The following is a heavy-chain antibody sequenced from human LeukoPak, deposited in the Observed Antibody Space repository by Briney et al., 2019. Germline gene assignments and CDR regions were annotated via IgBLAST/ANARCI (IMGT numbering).Heavy chain of an antibody. Sequence: GASLRLSCAASGFSFSSYAMSWVRQAPGKGLEWVAGFNGSDNTAYYTGSVRGRFTISRDNSKNTLCLQMDSLRAEDTAVYYCAKGPHHQWKVLASFDYWGLGALVTVSS. CDR3: AKGPHHQWKVLASFDY. D-gene: IGHD1-26*01. CDR1: GFSFSSYA. J-gene: IGHJ4*02. CDR2: FNGSDNTA. V-gene: IGHV3-23*05.